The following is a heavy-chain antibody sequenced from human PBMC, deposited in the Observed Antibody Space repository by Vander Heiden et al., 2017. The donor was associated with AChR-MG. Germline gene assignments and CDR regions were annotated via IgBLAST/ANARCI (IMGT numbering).Heavy chain of an antibody. D-gene: IGHD6-19*01. CDR1: GGSFSGYY. CDR2: INHSGST. J-gene: IGHJ4*02. V-gene: IGHV4-34*01. CDR3: AKGLWEGYSSGWFSY. Sequence: QVQLQQWGAGLLKPSETLSLTCAVYGGSFSGYYWSWIRQPPGKGLEWIGEINHSGSTNYNPSRKSRVTISVDTSKNQCSLKLSSVTAADTAVYYCAKGLWEGYSSGWFSYWGQGTLVTVSS.